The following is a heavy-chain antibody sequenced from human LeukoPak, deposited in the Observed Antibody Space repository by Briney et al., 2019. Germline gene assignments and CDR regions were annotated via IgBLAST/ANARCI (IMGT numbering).Heavy chain of an antibody. CDR2: IYYSGGT. J-gene: IGHJ5*02. Sequence: SETLSLTCTVSGGSISSGGYYWSWIRQHPGKGLEWIGYIYYSGGTYYNPSLKSRVTISVDTSKNQFSLKLSSVTAADTAVYYCARGFHYYDSSGYDYNWFDPWGQGTLVTVSS. V-gene: IGHV4-31*03. D-gene: IGHD3-22*01. CDR3: ARGFHYYDSSGYDYNWFDP. CDR1: GGSISSGGYY.